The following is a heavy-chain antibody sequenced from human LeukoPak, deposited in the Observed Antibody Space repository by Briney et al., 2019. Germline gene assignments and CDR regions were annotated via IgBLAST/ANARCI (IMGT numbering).Heavy chain of an antibody. CDR2: INTNTGNP. D-gene: IGHD6-13*01. CDR3: ARAGVAAAGYFGY. V-gene: IGHV7-4-1*02. J-gene: IGHJ4*02. CDR1: GGTFISYA. Sequence: ASVKVSCKASGGTFISYAISWVRQAPGQGLEWMGWINTNTGNPTYAQGFTGRFVFSLDTSVSTAYLQISSLKAEDTAVYYCARAGVAAAGYFGYWGQGTLVTVSS.